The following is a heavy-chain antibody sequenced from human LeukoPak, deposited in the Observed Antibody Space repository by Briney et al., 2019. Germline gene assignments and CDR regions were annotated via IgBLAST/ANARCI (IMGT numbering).Heavy chain of an antibody. CDR2: IYYSGST. Sequence: SETLSLTCTVSGRSISSYYWSWIRQPPGKGLEWIGYIYYSGSTNYNPSLKSRVTISVDTSKNQFSLKLSSVTAAGTAVYYCARRRGSGPFYWGQGTLVTVSS. D-gene: IGHD6-19*01. CDR1: GRSISSYY. J-gene: IGHJ4*02. CDR3: ARRRGSGPFY. V-gene: IGHV4-59*08.